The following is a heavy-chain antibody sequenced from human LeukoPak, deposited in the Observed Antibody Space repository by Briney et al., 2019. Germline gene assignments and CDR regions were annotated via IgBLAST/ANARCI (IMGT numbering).Heavy chain of an antibody. CDR3: AKDRRRSSNFGFYFEY. Sequence: GGSLRLSCAASGFTFSTYAMSWVRQAPGKGLEWVSAITDSGRRTYYADSVKGRFTISRDSSNNMVYLQMNSLRAEDTATYYCAKDRRRSSNFGFYFEYWGQGTLVTVSS. D-gene: IGHD3-3*02. J-gene: IGHJ4*02. CDR2: ITDSGRRT. V-gene: IGHV3-23*01. CDR1: GFTFSTYA.